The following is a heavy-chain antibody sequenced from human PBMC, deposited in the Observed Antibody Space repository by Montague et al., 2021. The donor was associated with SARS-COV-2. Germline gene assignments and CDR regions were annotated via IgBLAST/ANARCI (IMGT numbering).Heavy chain of an antibody. J-gene: IGHJ4*02. CDR3: ARDNGPIWFGESSLDY. CDR2: IAYDGIDK. CDR1: GFIFSNFA. Sequence: SLRLSCAASGFIFSNFAFHWVRQAPGKGLEWVAIIAYDGIDKFYADSVKGRFTISRDNSKNTLYLRMNGLRAEDTAVYYCARDNGPIWFGESSLDYWGQGTLVTVSS. V-gene: IGHV3-30*04. D-gene: IGHD3-10*01.